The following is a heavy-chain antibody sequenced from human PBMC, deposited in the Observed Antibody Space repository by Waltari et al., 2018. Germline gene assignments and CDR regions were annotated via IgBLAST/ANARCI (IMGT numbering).Heavy chain of an antibody. D-gene: IGHD1-26*01. V-gene: IGHV3-23*01. J-gene: IGHJ4*02. CDR1: GFTFSSYA. CDR3: ANQASRNQKERQGGY. CDR2: MRGSGGST. Sequence: EVQLLESGGGLVQPGGSLRLSCAASGFTFSSYAMSWSRQAPGKGLEWVSAMRGSGGSTYDADSVKGRFTISRDNSKNTLYLQMNSLRAEDTAVYYCANQASRNQKERQGGYWGQGTLVTVSS.